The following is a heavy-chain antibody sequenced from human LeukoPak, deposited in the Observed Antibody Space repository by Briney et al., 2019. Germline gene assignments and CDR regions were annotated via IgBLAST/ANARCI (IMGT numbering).Heavy chain of an antibody. CDR1: GYTFTSYG. CDR2: ISAYNGKT. V-gene: IGHV1-18*01. J-gene: IGHJ6*03. D-gene: IGHD3-10*01. Sequence: ASVKVSCKASGYTFTSYGISWVRQSPGQGLEWMGWISAYNGKTNYAQKLQGRVTMTTDTSTSTAYMELRSLRSDDTAMYYCARVPIPEVLWFGEEQGGYYYYYMDVWGKGTTVTISS. CDR3: ARVPIPEVLWFGEEQGGYYYYYMDV.